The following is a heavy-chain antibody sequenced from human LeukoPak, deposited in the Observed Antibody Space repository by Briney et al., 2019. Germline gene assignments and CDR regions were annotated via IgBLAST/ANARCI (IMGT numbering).Heavy chain of an antibody. V-gene: IGHV3-30*02. CDR1: GFTFSSYG. J-gene: IGHJ4*02. CDR3: AKDSRIFGVVIKGNFDY. D-gene: IGHD3-3*01. Sequence: GGSLRLSCAASGFTFSSYGMHWVRQAPGKGLEWVAFIRYDGSNKYYADSVKGRFTISRDNSKNTLYLQMNSLRAEDTAVYYCAKDSRIFGVVIKGNFDYWGQGTLVTVSS. CDR2: IRYDGSNK.